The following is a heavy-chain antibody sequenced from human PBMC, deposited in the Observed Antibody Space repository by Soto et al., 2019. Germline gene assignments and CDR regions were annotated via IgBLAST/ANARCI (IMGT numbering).Heavy chain of an antibody. J-gene: IGHJ6*02. CDR1: VYILTDNY. Sequence: ASVKVSCKASVYILTDNYRHWVRQATRRGLEWLGWVNPHSGDTHYAQKFQGWVTMARDTSISTVYLNLNGLKSDDTAVYYCARDRSIMSRHYFYSNFLDIWGQGTTVTVSS. CDR3: ARDRSIMSRHYFYSNFLDI. D-gene: IGHD2-21*02. CDR2: VNPHSGDT. V-gene: IGHV1-2*04.